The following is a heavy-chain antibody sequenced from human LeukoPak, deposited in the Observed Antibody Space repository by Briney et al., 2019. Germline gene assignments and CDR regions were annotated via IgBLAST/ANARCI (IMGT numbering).Heavy chain of an antibody. Sequence: SSETLSLTCTVSGGSISSYYWSWIRQPPGKGLEWIGYIYYSGSTNYNPSLKSRVTISVDTSKNQFSLKLSSVTAADTAVYYCARGPRITMVRGVRFDPWGQGTLVTVSS. CDR1: GGSISSYY. J-gene: IGHJ5*02. CDR3: ARGPRITMVRGVRFDP. V-gene: IGHV4-59*12. CDR2: IYYSGST. D-gene: IGHD3-10*01.